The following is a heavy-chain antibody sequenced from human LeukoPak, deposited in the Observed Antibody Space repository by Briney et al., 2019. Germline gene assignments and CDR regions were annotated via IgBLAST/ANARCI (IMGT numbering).Heavy chain of an antibody. J-gene: IGHJ5*02. CDR1: GYTFTSYD. CDR3: ASRGYSYGYSWFDP. Sequence: GASVKVSCKASGYTFTSYDINWVRRAPGQGLEWMGWMNPNSGNTGYAQKFQGRVTITRNTSISTAYMELSSLRSEDTAVYYCASRGYSYGYSWFDPWGQGTLVTVSS. V-gene: IGHV1-8*03. D-gene: IGHD5-18*01. CDR2: MNPNSGNT.